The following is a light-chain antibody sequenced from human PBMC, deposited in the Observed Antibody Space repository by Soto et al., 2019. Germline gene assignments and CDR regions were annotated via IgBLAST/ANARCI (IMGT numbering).Light chain of an antibody. Sequence: IHLTQSPSFLSASVGDRVTITCRASEGISNFLAWYQQKPGKAPELLIYTASTLRSGVPSRFSGSGSGTEFTLTISSLQPEDFATFYCQQLHTYPYTFDQGTRLDI. V-gene: IGKV1-9*01. CDR3: QQLHTYPYT. CDR1: EGISNF. CDR2: TAS. J-gene: IGKJ2*01.